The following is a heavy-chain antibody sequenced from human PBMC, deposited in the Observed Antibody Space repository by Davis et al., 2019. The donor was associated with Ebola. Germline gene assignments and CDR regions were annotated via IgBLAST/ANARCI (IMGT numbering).Heavy chain of an antibody. J-gene: IGHJ6*04. V-gene: IGHV3-30-3*01. Sequence: PGGSLRLSCAASGFTFSSYAMHWVRQAPGKGLEWVAVISNDGSNKYYADSVKGRITISRDNSKNTLYLQMNSLRAEDTAVYYCARGNSSSRVYYYYYGMDVWGKGTTVTVSS. CDR3: ARGNSSSRVYYYYYGMDV. D-gene: IGHD6-13*01. CDR2: ISNDGSNK. CDR1: GFTFSSYA.